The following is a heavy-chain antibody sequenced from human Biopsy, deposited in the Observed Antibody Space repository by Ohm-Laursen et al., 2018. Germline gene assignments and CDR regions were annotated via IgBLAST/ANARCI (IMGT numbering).Heavy chain of an antibody. J-gene: IGHJ1*01. Sequence: GSSVKVSCNASGYTFTGQYLHWVRQVPGQGLEWMGWINPHSGTTKFAQDFQGRATMTRDTSITTAYMELRRLRSDDTAVYYCAKGQDLRGGAEYFQHWGQGALVTVSS. CDR2: INPHSGTT. V-gene: IGHV1-2*02. CDR3: AKGQDLRGGAEYFQH. CDR1: GYTFTGQY. D-gene: IGHD2-15*01.